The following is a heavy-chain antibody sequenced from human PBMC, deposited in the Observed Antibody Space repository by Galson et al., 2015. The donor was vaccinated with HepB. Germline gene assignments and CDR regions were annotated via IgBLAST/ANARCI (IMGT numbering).Heavy chain of an antibody. D-gene: IGHD2-21*02. CDR2: ISWNSGNI. V-gene: IGHV3-9*01. J-gene: IGHJ4*02. CDR3: AKEHCSGDCPFDY. CDR1: GFTFDDFA. Sequence: SLRLSCAASGFTFDDFAMHWVRQAPGKGLEWVSSISWNSGNIDYADSVRGRFTISRDNAKKSLFLQMDSLRPEDTALYYCAKEHCSGDCPFDYWGQGTLVTVSS.